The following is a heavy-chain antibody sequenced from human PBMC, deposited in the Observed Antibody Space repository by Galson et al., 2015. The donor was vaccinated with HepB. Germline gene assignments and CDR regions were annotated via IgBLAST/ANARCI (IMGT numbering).Heavy chain of an antibody. Sequence: SLRLSCATSGFPFSDYGMHWVRQAPGKGLEWLAVIWYVGSQTFHEDAVEGRFTISRDNSKNMLFLQMDSLRVNDTAFYFCVRDSGLYGLDVWGQGTRVTVSS. D-gene: IGHD6-19*01. CDR2: IWYVGSQT. CDR1: GFPFSDYG. J-gene: IGHJ6*02. CDR3: VRDSGLYGLDV. V-gene: IGHV3-33*01.